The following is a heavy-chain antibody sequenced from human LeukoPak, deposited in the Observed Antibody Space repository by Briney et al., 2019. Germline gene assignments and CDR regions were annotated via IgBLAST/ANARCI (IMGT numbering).Heavy chain of an antibody. D-gene: IGHD2-15*01. CDR2: INSDGSST. CDR3: ARGRFWCSGGSCYSGAPYYYYGMDV. J-gene: IGHJ6*02. CDR1: GLTFSSYW. V-gene: IGHV3-74*01. Sequence: GGSLRLSCAASGLTFSSYWTHWVRQAPGKGLVWVSRINSDGSSTSYADSVKGRFTISRDNAKNTLCLQMNSLRAEDTAVYYWARGRFWCSGGSCYSGAPYYYYGMDVWGQGTTVTVS.